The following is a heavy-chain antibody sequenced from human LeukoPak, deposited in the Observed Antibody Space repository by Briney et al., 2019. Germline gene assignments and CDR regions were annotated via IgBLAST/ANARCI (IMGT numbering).Heavy chain of an antibody. Sequence: ASVKVSCKASGYTFISYYIHWVRQAPGQGLEWMGLINPSSGNTPYAQQFQGRVTMTRDTSTSTVYMELSSLRSEDTAMYYCARGGHYSFLTGFYNGLVWFDNWGQGTRVTVSS. CDR3: ARGGHYSFLTGFYNGLVWFDN. V-gene: IGHV1-46*01. D-gene: IGHD3-9*01. CDR2: INPSSGNT. J-gene: IGHJ5*02. CDR1: GYTFISYY.